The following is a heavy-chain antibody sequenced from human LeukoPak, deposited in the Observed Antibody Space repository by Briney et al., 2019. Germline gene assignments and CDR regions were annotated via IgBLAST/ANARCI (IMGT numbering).Heavy chain of an antibody. CDR2: IDPSAGST. V-gene: IGHV1-46*01. CDR1: GYTFTSYY. Sequence: ASVKVSCKASGYTFTSYYMHWVRQAPGQGLEWMGIIDPSAGSTNYTQKFQGRVTMTRDTSISTAYMELSRLRSDDTAVYYCASEQDSSSWYWFDPWGQGTLVTVSS. J-gene: IGHJ5*02. D-gene: IGHD6-13*01. CDR3: ASEQDSSSWYWFDP.